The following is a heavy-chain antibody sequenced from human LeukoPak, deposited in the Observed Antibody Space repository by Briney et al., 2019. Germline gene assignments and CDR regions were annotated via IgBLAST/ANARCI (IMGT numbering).Heavy chain of an antibody. J-gene: IGHJ4*02. CDR2: MGGGNT. V-gene: IGHV3-23*01. Sequence: GGSLRLSCAASGFTFSSYGMSWVRQAPGKGLEWASAMGGGNTYYADSVKGRFTISRDNSKNTLYLQMNSLRAEDTAVYYYAKVDATIAGALDYWGQGTLVTVSS. CDR1: GFTFSSYG. CDR3: AKVDATIAGALDY. D-gene: IGHD5-12*01.